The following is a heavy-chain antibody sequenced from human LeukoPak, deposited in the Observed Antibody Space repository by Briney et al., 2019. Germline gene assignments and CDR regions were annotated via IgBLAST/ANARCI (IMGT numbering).Heavy chain of an antibody. J-gene: IGHJ3*02. CDR3: ARAAWRGSNSRDAFDI. Sequence: PSETLSLTCTVSGGSISSGGDYWSWIRQHPGKGLEWIGYISCSGTTYYSPSLQSRITISLDTSKNQFSLELSSVTAADTAVYYCARAAWRGSNSRDAFDIWGLGTVVTVSS. V-gene: IGHV4-31*03. CDR2: ISCSGTT. CDR1: GGSISSGGDY. D-gene: IGHD4-23*01.